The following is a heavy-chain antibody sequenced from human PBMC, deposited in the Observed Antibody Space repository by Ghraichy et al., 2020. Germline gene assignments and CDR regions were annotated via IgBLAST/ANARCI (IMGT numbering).Heavy chain of an antibody. CDR2: ISGSGGST. D-gene: IGHD3-22*01. CDR1: GFTFSNYA. V-gene: IGHV3-23*01. J-gene: IGHJ4*02. CDR3: AKILYYDSSGPIDY. Sequence: GGSLRLSCAASGFTFSNYAMNWVRQAPGKGLEWVSAISGSGGSTYYADSVKGRFIISRDNSKNTLYLQMNSLRAEDTAVYYCAKILYYDSSGPIDYWGQGTLVTVSS.